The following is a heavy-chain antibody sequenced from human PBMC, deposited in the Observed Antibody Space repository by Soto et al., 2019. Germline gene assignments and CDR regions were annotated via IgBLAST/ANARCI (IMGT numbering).Heavy chain of an antibody. Sequence: SETLSLTCTVSGGSISSGGYYWSWIRQHPGKGLEWIGNIYYSGSTYYNPSLKSRVTISVDTSKNQFSLKLSSVTAADTAVYYCARAVNSYGYDYFDYWGQGALVTVS. V-gene: IGHV4-31*03. CDR1: GGSISSGGYY. J-gene: IGHJ4*02. CDR3: ARAVNSYGYDYFDY. D-gene: IGHD5-18*01. CDR2: IYYSGST.